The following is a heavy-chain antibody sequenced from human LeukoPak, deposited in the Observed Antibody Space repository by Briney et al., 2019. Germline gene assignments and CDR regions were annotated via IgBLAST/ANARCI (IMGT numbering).Heavy chain of an antibody. CDR1: GGSISSYY. CDR2: IYTSGST. D-gene: IGHD6-6*01. V-gene: IGHV4-4*07. J-gene: IGHJ5*02. CDR3: AREHYSNSYNWFDP. Sequence: SETLSLTCTVSGGSISSYYWSWIRQPAGKGLEWIGRIYTSGSTNYNPSLKSRVTMSVDTSKNQFSLKLSSVTAADTAVYYCAREHYSNSYNWFDPWGQGTLVTVSS.